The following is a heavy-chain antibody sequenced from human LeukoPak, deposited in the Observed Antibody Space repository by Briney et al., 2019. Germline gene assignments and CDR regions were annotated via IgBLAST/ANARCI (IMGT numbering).Heavy chain of an antibody. CDR2: INGSGGST. CDR1: GFNFSTYS. V-gene: IGHV3-23*01. J-gene: IGHJ3*02. D-gene: IGHD3-9*01. Sequence: GGSLRLSCAASGFNFSTYSMNWVRQAPGKGLEGVSAINGSGGSTYYADSVKGRFTISRDNSKNKLDLQMKSLRGRGTGLFYCVSYFDWLSTFDIWGQGTMVTVSS. CDR3: VSYFDWLSTFDI.